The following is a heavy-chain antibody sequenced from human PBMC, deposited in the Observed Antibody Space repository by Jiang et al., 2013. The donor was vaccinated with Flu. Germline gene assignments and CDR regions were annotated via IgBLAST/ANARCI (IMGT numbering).Heavy chain of an antibody. J-gene: IGHJ4*02. CDR1: GGSFSGYY. CDR2: INHSGST. D-gene: IGHD1-1*01. V-gene: IGHV4-34*01. Sequence: LKPSETLSLTCAVYGGSFSGYYWSWIRQPPGKGLEWIGEINHSGSTNYNPSLKSRVTISVDTSKNQFSLKLSSVTAADTAVYYCARVRYTEFDYWGQGTLVTVSS. CDR3: ARVRYTEFDY.